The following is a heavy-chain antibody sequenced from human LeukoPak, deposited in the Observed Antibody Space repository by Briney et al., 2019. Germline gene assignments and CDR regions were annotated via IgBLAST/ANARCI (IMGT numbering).Heavy chain of an antibody. Sequence: GGSLRLSCAASGFTFSNYALSWVRQAPGKGLEWVSDISGSGGSTYYADSVKGRFTISRDNSKNTLFLQMNSLRAEDTAVYYCARGGDIVATINYFDHWGQGTLVTVSS. J-gene: IGHJ4*02. CDR2: ISGSGGST. CDR1: GFTFSNYA. V-gene: IGHV3-23*01. D-gene: IGHD5-12*01. CDR3: ARGGDIVATINYFDH.